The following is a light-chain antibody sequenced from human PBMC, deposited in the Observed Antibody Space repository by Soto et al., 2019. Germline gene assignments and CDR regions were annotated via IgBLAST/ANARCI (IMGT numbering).Light chain of an antibody. CDR2: DAS. Sequence: IGMPRSPATLSVSPGERATLSCRASQSVSSNLAWHQQKPGQAPRILMYDASTRATGIPARFSGSGSGTEFTLTISSLQSEDFAVYYCQQYHNWPITFGQGTRLEIK. CDR3: QQYHNWPIT. J-gene: IGKJ5*01. CDR1: QSVSSN. V-gene: IGKV3-15*01.